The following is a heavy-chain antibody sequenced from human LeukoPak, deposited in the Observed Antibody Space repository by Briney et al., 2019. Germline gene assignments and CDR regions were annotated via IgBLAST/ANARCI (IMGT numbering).Heavy chain of an antibody. J-gene: IGHJ2*01. CDR1: GFTFSSYW. D-gene: IGHD2-21*01. V-gene: IGHV3-74*01. CDR3: ARIKGGAYTGNFDL. Sequence: PGGSLRLSCAVSGFTFSSYWLHWVRQAPGKGRVWVSRISGDESSTSYADSVKGRFTISRDNAKSTLYLQMNSLRAEDTAVYYCARIKGGAYTGNFDLWGRGTLVTVSS. CDR2: ISGDESST.